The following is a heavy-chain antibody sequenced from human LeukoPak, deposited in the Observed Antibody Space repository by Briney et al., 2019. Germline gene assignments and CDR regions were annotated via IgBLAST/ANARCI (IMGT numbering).Heavy chain of an antibody. CDR3: AREQVGATYDAFDI. Sequence: SVKVSCKASGGTFSSYAISWVRQAPGQGLERMGRIIPIFGTANYAQKFQGRVTITTDESTSTAYMELSSLRSEDTAVYYCAREQVGATYDAFDIWGQGTMVTVSS. CDR2: IIPIFGTA. D-gene: IGHD1-26*01. CDR1: GGTFSSYA. J-gene: IGHJ3*02. V-gene: IGHV1-69*05.